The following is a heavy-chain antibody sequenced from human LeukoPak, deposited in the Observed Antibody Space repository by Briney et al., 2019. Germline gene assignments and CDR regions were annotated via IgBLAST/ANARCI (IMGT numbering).Heavy chain of an antibody. D-gene: IGHD6-19*01. CDR3: ARHFYSSGWYSPDY. V-gene: IGHV2-70*01. J-gene: IGHJ4*02. CDR1: GFSLSTSGMC. CDR2: IDWDDDK. Sequence: SGPALGKPTQTLTLTCTFSGFSLSTSGMCVSWIRQPPGKALEWLALIDWDDDKYYSTSLKTRLTISKDTSKNQVVLTMTNIAPVDTATYYCARHFYSSGWYSPDYWGQGTLVTVSS.